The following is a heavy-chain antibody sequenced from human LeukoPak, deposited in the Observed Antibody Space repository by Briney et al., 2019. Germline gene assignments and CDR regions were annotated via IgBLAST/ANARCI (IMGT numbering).Heavy chain of an antibody. CDR2: ISAYNGNT. J-gene: IGHJ6*03. Sequence: ASVKVSCKASGYTFTSYGISWVRQAPGQGLEWMGWISAYNGNTNYAQKLQGRVTMTTDTSTSTAYMELRSLRSDDTAVYYCARVAVAGNYYYYYYMDVWGKGTTVTVSS. D-gene: IGHD6-19*01. CDR1: GYTFTSYG. CDR3: ARVAVAGNYYYYYYMDV. V-gene: IGHV1-18*01.